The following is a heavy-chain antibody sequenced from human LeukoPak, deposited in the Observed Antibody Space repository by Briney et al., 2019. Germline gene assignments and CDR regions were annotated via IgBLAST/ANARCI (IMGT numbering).Heavy chain of an antibody. Sequence: ASVKVSCKASGYTFTSYGISWVRQAPGQGLEWMGWISAYNGNTNYAQKLQGRATMTTDTSTSTAYMELRSLRSDDTAVYYCARARLPMVRGVYYYYMDVWGKGTTVTVSS. CDR1: GYTFTSYG. V-gene: IGHV1-18*01. D-gene: IGHD3-10*01. CDR3: ARARLPMVRGVYYYYMDV. J-gene: IGHJ6*03. CDR2: ISAYNGNT.